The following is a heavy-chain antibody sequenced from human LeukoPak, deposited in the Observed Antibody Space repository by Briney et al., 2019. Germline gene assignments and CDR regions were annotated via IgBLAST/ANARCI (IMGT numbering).Heavy chain of an antibody. CDR2: IYSGGST. J-gene: IGHJ4*02. Sequence: GGSLRLSCAASGFTVSFNYMSWVRQAPGKGLEWISVIYSGGSTYYADSVKGRFTISRDDSKNTLYLQMNSLRAEDTAVYYCAKDVLQWLPGYWGQGTLVTVSS. D-gene: IGHD6-19*01. CDR1: GFTVSFNY. V-gene: IGHV3-53*01. CDR3: AKDVLQWLPGY.